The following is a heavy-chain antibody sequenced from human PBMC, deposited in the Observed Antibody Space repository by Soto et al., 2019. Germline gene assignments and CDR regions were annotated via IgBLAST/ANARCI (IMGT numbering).Heavy chain of an antibody. Sequence: PSETLSLTCTVSGGSISSYYWTWIRQPPGKGLEWIGFMYNSGSTHYNPSLKSRVTISLDTSKNQFSLNLRPVTAADTAVYYCASMGYHYGSGSYPLDYWGQGTLVTVSS. J-gene: IGHJ4*02. CDR2: MYNSGST. V-gene: IGHV4-59*08. CDR1: GGSISSYY. CDR3: ASMGYHYGSGSYPLDY. D-gene: IGHD3-10*01.